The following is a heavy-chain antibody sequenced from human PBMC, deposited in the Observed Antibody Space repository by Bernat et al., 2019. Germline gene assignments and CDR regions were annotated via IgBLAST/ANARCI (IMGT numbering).Heavy chain of an antibody. CDR3: ARGVSPGYSYGYDYDYMDV. D-gene: IGHD5-18*01. J-gene: IGHJ6*03. Sequence: QAQLQESGPGLVKPSQTLSLTCTVSGGPISSGDYYWRWLRQPPGKGLEWIGYIYYSGSTYYNPSLKSRVTISVDTSKNQFSLKLSSVTAADTAVYYCARGVSPGYSYGYDYDYMDVWGKGTTVTVSS. CDR2: IYYSGST. CDR1: GGPISSGDYY. V-gene: IGHV4-30-4*01.